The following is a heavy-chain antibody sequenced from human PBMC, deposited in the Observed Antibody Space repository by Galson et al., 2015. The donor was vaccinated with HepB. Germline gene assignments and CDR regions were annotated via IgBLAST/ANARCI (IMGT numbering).Heavy chain of an antibody. CDR1: GFIVSNNY. CDR2: LYRGGST. Sequence: SLRLSCAASGFIVSNNYMSWVRQAPGKGLEWVSVLYRGGSTYYADSVKGRFTISRDNSKNTLFLQMNSLRAEDTSIYYCARDPTGTIAFDIWGQGTMVTVSS. J-gene: IGHJ3*02. V-gene: IGHV3-66*01. CDR3: ARDPTGTIAFDI.